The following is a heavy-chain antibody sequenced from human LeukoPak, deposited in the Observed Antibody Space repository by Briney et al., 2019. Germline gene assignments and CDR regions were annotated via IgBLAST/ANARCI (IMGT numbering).Heavy chain of an antibody. D-gene: IGHD5-12*01. CDR3: ARYSGYAFPLAGSPGGDLDY. J-gene: IGHJ4*02. V-gene: IGHV5-51*01. CDR1: GYSFTSYW. CDR2: IYPGDSDT. Sequence: GESLKISCKGSGYSFTSYWNGWVRQMPGKGLEWMGIIYPGDSDTRYSPSFQGQVTISADKSISTAYLQWSSLKASDTAMYYCARYSGYAFPLAGSPGGDLDYWGQGTLVTVSS.